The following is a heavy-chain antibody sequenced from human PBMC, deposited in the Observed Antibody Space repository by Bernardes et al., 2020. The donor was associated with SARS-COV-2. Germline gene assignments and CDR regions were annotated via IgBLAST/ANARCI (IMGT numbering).Heavy chain of an antibody. V-gene: IGHV4-38-2*01. J-gene: IGHJ4*02. CDR2: IYHTGST. CDR1: AYSITTSSY. Sequence: SETLSLTCSVSAYSITTSSYWGWIRQTPEKWLEWIGTIYHTGSTYYNPSLKSRVTISVDTSKNQFSLNLRSVTAADTAIYYCTRSSGIVVAEVDSWGQGTLVTVSS. CDR3: TRSSGIVVAEVDS. D-gene: IGHD6-19*01.